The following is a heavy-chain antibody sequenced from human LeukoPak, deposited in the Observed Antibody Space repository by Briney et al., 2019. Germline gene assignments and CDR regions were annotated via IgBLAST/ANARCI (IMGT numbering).Heavy chain of an antibody. V-gene: IGHV3-7*01. D-gene: IGHD2-2*01. CDR1: GFTFSSYW. J-gene: IGHJ4*02. Sequence: GGSLRLSCAASGFTFSSYWMSWVRRAPGKGLEWVANIKEDGSEKYYVDSVKGRFTISRDNAKNSLYLQMNSLRAEDTAVYYCARAGKKYQLLSPFDYWGQGTLVTVSS. CDR2: IKEDGSEK. CDR3: ARAGKKYQLLSPFDY.